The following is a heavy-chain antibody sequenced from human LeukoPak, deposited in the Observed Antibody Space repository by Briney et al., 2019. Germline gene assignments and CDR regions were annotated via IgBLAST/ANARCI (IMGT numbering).Heavy chain of an antibody. CDR1: GGTFSSYT. J-gene: IGHJ5*02. V-gene: IGHV1-69*02. D-gene: IGHD4-17*01. Sequence: ASVKVSCKASGGTFSSYTICWVRQAPGQGLEWMGRIIPILGIANCAQKFQGRVTITADKSTSTAYMELSSLRSEDTAVYYCARAMTTVTINWFDPWGQGTLVTVSS. CDR3: ARAMTTVTINWFDP. CDR2: IIPILGIA.